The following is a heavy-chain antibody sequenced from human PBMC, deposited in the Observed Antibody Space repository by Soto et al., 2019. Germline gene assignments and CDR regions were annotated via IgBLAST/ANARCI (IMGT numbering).Heavy chain of an antibody. V-gene: IGHV3-33*01. Sequence: GGSLRLSCAASGFTFRSYGLHWVRQAPGKGLEWVAVIWYDGSNKYYADSVKGRFTISRDDSKNTLFLQMNSLRAEDTAVYYCAREVGGDKRAFDYWGQGTLVTVSS. CDR2: IWYDGSNK. J-gene: IGHJ4*02. D-gene: IGHD2-21*02. CDR1: GFTFRSYG. CDR3: AREVGGDKRAFDY.